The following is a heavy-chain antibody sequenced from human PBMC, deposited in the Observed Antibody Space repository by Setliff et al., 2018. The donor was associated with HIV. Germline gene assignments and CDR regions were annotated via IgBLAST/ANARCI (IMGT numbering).Heavy chain of an antibody. Sequence: GGSLRLSCAASGFTFSSYSMNWVRQAPGKGLEWISYISSSSSTLYYADSVKGRFTISRDSAKNSLYLQTSSLRAEDTAVYYCAREVYRYDDGSESMDVWGKGTTVTVSS. V-gene: IGHV3-48*04. D-gene: IGHD5-18*01. CDR1: GFTFSSYS. CDR2: ISSSSSTL. J-gene: IGHJ6*03. CDR3: AREVYRYDDGSESMDV.